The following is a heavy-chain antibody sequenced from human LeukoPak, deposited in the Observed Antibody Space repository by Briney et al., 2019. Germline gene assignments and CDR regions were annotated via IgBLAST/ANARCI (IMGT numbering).Heavy chain of an antibody. CDR3: ARDIPSDFWSGYYTFYYYYGMDV. D-gene: IGHD3-3*01. CDR1: GFTFTNYW. J-gene: IGHJ6*02. Sequence: PGGSLRLSCAASGFTFTNYWMHWVRQAPGMGLVWVSRLPPDELGIIYADSVKGRFTVSRDNAKNTVYLQMNSLRAEDTAVYYCARDIPSDFWSGYYTFYYYYGMDVWGQGTTVTVS. CDR2: LPPDELGI. V-gene: IGHV3-74*01.